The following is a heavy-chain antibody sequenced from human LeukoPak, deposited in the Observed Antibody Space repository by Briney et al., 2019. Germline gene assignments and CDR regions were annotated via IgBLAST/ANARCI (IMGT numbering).Heavy chain of an antibody. D-gene: IGHD6-19*01. J-gene: IGHJ4*02. CDR1: GYTFSGYY. Sequence: ASVKVSCKACGYTFSGYYMHWVRQAPGQGLEGMGWISGYNGNTYYAQKLQGRVTMTTDTSTNTAYMELRSLISDDTAVYYCVRDLQRGYSRGWYRGIDYWGQGTLVTVSS. V-gene: IGHV1-18*04. CDR2: ISGYNGNT. CDR3: VRDLQRGYSRGWYRGIDY.